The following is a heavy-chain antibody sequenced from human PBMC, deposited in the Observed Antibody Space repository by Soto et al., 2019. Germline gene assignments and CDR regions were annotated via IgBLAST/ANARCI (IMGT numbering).Heavy chain of an antibody. Sequence: QVQLVESGGGVVQPGRSLRLSCAASGFTFSSYGMHWVRQAPGKGLEWVAVIWYDGSNKYYADSVKGRFTISRDNSKNTLYLQMNSLRAEDTAVYYCARSLGYQLLLHYGMDVWGQGTTVTVSS. CDR2: IWYDGSNK. CDR3: ARSLGYQLLLHYGMDV. V-gene: IGHV3-33*01. D-gene: IGHD2-2*01. CDR1: GFTFSSYG. J-gene: IGHJ6*02.